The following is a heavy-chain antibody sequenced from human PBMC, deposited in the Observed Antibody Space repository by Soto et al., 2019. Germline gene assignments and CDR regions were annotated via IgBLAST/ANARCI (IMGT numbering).Heavy chain of an antibody. CDR1: GFTFSTYA. CDR2: ISDNGGRT. V-gene: IGHV3-23*01. J-gene: IGHJ4*02. Sequence: EVQLLESGGGLVQPGGSLRLSCAASGFTFSTYAMAWIRQAPGKGLEWVSGISDNGGRTYYAASVKGRFTISRDNSKNTLYLQMNSLRPEDTAMYYCAKDHHTTRPVATDYWGQATLVTVSS. D-gene: IGHD6-19*01. CDR3: AKDHHTTRPVATDY.